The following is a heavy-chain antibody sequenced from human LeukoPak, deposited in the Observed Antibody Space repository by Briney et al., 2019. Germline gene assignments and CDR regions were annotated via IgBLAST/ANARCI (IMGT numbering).Heavy chain of an antibody. D-gene: IGHD2-2*01. CDR1: GFTFSSYG. Sequence: PGGSLRLSCAASGFTFSSYGMHWVRQAPGKGLEWVAFIRYDGSNKYYADSVKGRFTISRDNAKNSLYLQMNSLRAEDTAVYYCARSKRQYQLLGPHWFDPWGQGTLVTVSS. J-gene: IGHJ5*02. CDR3: ARSKRQYQLLGPHWFDP. V-gene: IGHV3-30*02. CDR2: IRYDGSNK.